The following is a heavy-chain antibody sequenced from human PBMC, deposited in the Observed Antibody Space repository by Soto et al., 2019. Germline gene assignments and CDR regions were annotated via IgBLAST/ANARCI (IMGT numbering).Heavy chain of an antibody. J-gene: IGHJ4*02. V-gene: IGHV3-15*01. CDR1: GGSMSGYH. Sequence: VELQESGPRLVKPSETLYLTCTVSGGSMSGYHWSWVRQPAGKGLEWVGRIKSKTDGGTTDYAAPVKGRFTISRDDSKNTLYLQMNSLKTEDTAVYYCTTPYPDWGQGTLVTVSS. CDR3: TTPYPD. CDR2: IKSKTDGGTT.